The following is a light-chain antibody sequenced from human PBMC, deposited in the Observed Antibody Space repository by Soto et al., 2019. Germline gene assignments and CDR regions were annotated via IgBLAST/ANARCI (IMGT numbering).Light chain of an antibody. CDR1: QTVNSPS. CDR3: HQHETSPPT. J-gene: IGKJ3*01. CDR2: GAS. V-gene: IGKV3-20*01. Sequence: EIVLTQAPGTLSLSPGERGIRSCRTSQTVNSPSLAWYQQKPGQAPRLLISGASTRATGIPDRVSGSGSGTEFTLIIRRLESEDFAIYYCHQHETSPPTFGPGTKVDV.